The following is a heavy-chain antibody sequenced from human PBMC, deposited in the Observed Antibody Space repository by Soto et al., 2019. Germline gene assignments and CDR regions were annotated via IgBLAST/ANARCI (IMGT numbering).Heavy chain of an antibody. Sequence: PSETLSLTCAVSGYSISSGYYWGWIRQPPGKGLEWIGSIYHSGSTYYNPSLKSRVTISVDTSKNQFSLKLSSVTAADTAVYYCASRNYYDSSGYPYFQHWGQGTLVTVPQ. CDR2: IYHSGST. CDR1: GYSISSGYY. D-gene: IGHD3-22*01. V-gene: IGHV4-38-2*01. CDR3: ASRNYYDSSGYPYFQH. J-gene: IGHJ1*01.